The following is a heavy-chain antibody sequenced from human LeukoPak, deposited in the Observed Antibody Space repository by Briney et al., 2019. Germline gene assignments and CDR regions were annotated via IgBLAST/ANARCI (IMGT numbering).Heavy chain of an antibody. CDR2: INPNSGGT. Sequence: ASVKVSCKASGYTFTGYYMHWVRQAPGQGLEWMGWINPNSGGTNYAQKFQGRVTMTRGTSISTAYMELSRLRSDDTAVYYCARGAITMIVVALGAFDIWGQGTMVTVSS. CDR1: GYTFTGYY. V-gene: IGHV1-2*02. D-gene: IGHD3-22*01. J-gene: IGHJ3*02. CDR3: ARGAITMIVVALGAFDI.